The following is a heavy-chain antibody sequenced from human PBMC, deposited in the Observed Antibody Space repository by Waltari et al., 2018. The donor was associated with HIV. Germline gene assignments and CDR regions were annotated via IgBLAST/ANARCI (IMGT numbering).Heavy chain of an antibody. D-gene: IGHD1-1*01. J-gene: IGHJ4*02. V-gene: IGHV4-39*01. CDR3: ARQQQWDF. CDR2: VYYSGNS. CDR1: GASISSRSLS. Sequence: QIQLQESGPSLVEPSETLSLTCTVSGASISSRSLSWGGIRQPPGKTLEWIGRVYYSGNSYSNPALKSRVTMSVDTSKNQFSLSLADVTAADTAVYYCARQQQWDFWGRGIFVTISS.